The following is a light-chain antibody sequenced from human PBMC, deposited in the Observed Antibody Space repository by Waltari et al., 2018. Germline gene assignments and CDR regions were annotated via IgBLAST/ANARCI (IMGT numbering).Light chain of an antibody. Sequence: QSALTQPASVSGSPGQSITLSCPGTTTDVGAYHFVSWYQQHPGEVPKLLIYEVNNRPSGVSDRFSGSRSGNTASLTISGLLAEDEADYYCCSHSSSSTLVLFGGGTKVTVL. J-gene: IGLJ3*02. CDR2: EVN. CDR3: CSHSSSSTLVL. V-gene: IGLV2-14*01. CDR1: TTDVGAYHF.